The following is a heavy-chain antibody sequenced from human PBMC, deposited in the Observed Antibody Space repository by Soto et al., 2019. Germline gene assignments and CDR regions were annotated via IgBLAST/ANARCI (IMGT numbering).Heavy chain of an antibody. CDR3: AKRNSSSSRGEFDY. CDR2: ISGSGGST. D-gene: IGHD6-6*01. J-gene: IGHJ4*02. CDR1: GFTFSSYA. V-gene: IGHV3-23*01. Sequence: VSLRLSCAASGFTFSSYAMSWVRQAPGKGLEWVSAISGSGGSTYYADSVKGRFTISRDNSKNTLYLQMNSLRAEDTAVYYCAKRNSSSSRGEFDYWGQGTLVTVS.